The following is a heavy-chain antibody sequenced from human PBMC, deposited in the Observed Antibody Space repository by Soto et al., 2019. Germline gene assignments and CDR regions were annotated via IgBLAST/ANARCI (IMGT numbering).Heavy chain of an antibody. Sequence: ASVKVSCKASGYTFTSYAMHWVRQAPGQRLEWMGWINADNGNTKYSQKLQGRVTMTTDTSTSTVYMELRSLRSDDTAVYYCARGIEGWYQGRYYYGMDVWGQGTTVTVSS. CDR1: GYTFTSYA. CDR3: ARGIEGWYQGRYYYGMDV. CDR2: INADNGNT. V-gene: IGHV1-3*01. J-gene: IGHJ6*02. D-gene: IGHD6-19*01.